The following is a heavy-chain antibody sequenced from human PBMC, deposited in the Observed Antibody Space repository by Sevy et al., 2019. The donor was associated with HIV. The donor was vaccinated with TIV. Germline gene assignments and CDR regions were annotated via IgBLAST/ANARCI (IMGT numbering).Heavy chain of an antibody. CDR1: GFTFSSYS. Sequence: GGSLRLSCAASGFTFSSYSMNWVRQAPGKGLEWVSYISSSTSTIYYADSVKGRFTISRDNAKNSLYLQMNSLRDEDTAVYYCARDSVSDTIRPYGIEGATPRYWGQGTLVTVSS. CDR3: ARDSVSDTIRPYGIEGATPRY. CDR2: ISSSTSTI. V-gene: IGHV3-48*02. D-gene: IGHD1-26*01. J-gene: IGHJ4*02.